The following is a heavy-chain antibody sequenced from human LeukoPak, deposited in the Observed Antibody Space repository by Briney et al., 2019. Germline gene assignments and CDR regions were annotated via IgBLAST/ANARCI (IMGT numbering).Heavy chain of an antibody. CDR1: GGSFSGYY. CDR3: ARRGYYYYGMDV. D-gene: IGHD3-10*01. CDR2: INHSGSI. V-gene: IGHV4-34*01. J-gene: IGHJ6*04. Sequence: SETLSLTCAVYGGSFSGYYWSWIRQPPGKGLEWIGEINHSGSINYNPSLKSRVTISVDTSKNQFSLKLSSVTAADTAVYYCARRGYYYYGMDVWGKGTTVTVSS.